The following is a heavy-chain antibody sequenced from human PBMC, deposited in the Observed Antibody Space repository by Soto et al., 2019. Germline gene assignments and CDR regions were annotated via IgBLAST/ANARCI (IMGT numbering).Heavy chain of an antibody. CDR1: GVTFSTYG. Sequence: GGSLRLSCIGSGVTFSTYGMHWVRQAPGKGLEWVALISYDGSNKYYSDSVKGRFTMSRDNSKNTMYIQMNSLRAEDTAVYYCTRAKQPPWLVPVFDYSGQGTLVIVSS. CDR2: ISYDGSNK. J-gene: IGHJ4*02. D-gene: IGHD6-19*01. V-gene: IGHV3-30*03. CDR3: TRAKQPPWLVPVFDY.